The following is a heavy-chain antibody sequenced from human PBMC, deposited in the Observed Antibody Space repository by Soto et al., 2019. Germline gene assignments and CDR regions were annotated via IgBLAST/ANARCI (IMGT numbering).Heavy chain of an antibody. CDR2: INHSGST. D-gene: IGHD2-2*02. CDR3: ARDRIVVVPAAIPHYYYYYGMDV. V-gene: IGHV4-34*01. CDR1: GGSFSGYY. Sequence: NPSETLSLTCAVYGGSFSGYYWRWIRQPPGKGLEWIGEINHSGSTNYNPSLKSRVTISVDTSKNQFSLKLSSVTAADTAVYYGARDRIVVVPAAIPHYYYYYGMDVWGQGTTVT. J-gene: IGHJ6*02.